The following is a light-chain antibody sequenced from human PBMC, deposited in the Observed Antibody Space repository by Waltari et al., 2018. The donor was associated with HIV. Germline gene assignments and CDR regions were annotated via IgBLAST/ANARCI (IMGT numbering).Light chain of an antibody. Sequence: QSALTQPASVSGSPGQSLPISCPGTISDVGGYDYVSWYQHHPGKAPTLMIYEVGNRPSGVSDRFSGSKSGNTASLTISGLQTEDEADYYCTSYTSSSSLNYVFGTGTKVTVL. CDR1: ISDVGGYDY. CDR3: TSYTSSSSLNYV. V-gene: IGLV2-14*01. J-gene: IGLJ1*01. CDR2: EVG.